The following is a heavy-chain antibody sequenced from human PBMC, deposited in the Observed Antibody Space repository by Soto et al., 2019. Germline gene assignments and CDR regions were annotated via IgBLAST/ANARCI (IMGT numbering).Heavy chain of an antibody. J-gene: IGHJ6*03. V-gene: IGHV4-59*08. CDR1: GDSISSYY. CDR3: ARRGKKSFYYYMDV. CDR2: VFSSGST. Sequence: QVQLQESGPGLVKPSETLSLTCTVSGDSISSYYWTWVRQSPGKGLEWIGYVFSSGSTNYNPSLGSRVPRSLDTSNNHFSLTVISVTAADTAVYYCARRGKKSFYYYMDVWGKGTTVTVSS.